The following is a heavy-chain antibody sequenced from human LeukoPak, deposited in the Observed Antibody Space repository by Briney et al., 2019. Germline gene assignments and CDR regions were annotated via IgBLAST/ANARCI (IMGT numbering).Heavy chain of an antibody. D-gene: IGHD2-2*01. Sequence: PSETLSLTCAVYGGSFSGYYWSWIRQPPGKGLEWIGEINHSGSTNYNPSLKSRVTISVDTSKNQFSLKLSSVTAADTAVYYCARGYCSSTSCYDEEFLYYYYGVDVWGQGTTVTVSS. V-gene: IGHV4-34*01. CDR1: GGSFSGYY. CDR2: INHSGST. J-gene: IGHJ6*02. CDR3: ARGYCSSTSCYDEEFLYYYYGVDV.